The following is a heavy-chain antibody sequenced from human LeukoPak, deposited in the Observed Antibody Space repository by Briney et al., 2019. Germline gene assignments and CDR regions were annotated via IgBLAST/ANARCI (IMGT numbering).Heavy chain of an antibody. Sequence: SETLSLTCSVSGGSINNNDYYWSWIRQPPGKGLEWIGYIYHSGITYYNPSLKSRVTISVDRSKNQFSLKLSSVTAADTAVYYCARMYYDFWSPYYYYMDVWGKGTTVTVSS. CDR3: ARMYYDFWSPYYYYMDV. V-gene: IGHV4-30-2*01. CDR2: IYHSGIT. D-gene: IGHD3-3*01. J-gene: IGHJ6*03. CDR1: GGSINNNDYY.